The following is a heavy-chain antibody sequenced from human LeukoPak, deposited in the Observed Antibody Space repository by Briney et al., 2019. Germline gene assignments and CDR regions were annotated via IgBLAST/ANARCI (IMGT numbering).Heavy chain of an antibody. Sequence: SLSLTCTVSGGSISSGDYYWSWIRQPPGKGLEWIGYIYYSGSTYYNPSLKSRVTISVDTSKNQFSLKLSSVTAADTAVYYCARLPPAYCGGDCYSGAFDIWGQGTMVTVSS. V-gene: IGHV4-30-4*01. J-gene: IGHJ3*02. CDR3: ARLPPAYCGGDCYSGAFDI. D-gene: IGHD2-21*02. CDR1: GGSISSGDYY. CDR2: IYYSGST.